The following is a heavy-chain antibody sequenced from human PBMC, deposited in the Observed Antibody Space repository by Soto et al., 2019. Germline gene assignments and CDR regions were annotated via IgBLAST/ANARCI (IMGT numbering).Heavy chain of an antibody. V-gene: IGHV3-30-3*01. D-gene: IGHD3-10*01. Sequence: QVQLVESGGGVVQPGRSLTLSCAASGFTFSSYVIHWVRQTPDKGLEWVAFISRDGSNSYYADSVKGRFTISRDNSKNTLYLEMNSLRAEDTAVYYCARDDEGGSDCDLGYWAQGTLVTVSS. CDR3: ARDDEGGSDCDLGY. CDR1: GFTFSSYV. CDR2: ISRDGSNS. J-gene: IGHJ4*02.